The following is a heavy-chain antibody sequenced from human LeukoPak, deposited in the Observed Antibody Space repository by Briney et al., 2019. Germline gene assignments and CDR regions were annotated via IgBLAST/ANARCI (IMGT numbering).Heavy chain of an antibody. CDR3: ARVGRGYSGYDSR. J-gene: IGHJ4*02. V-gene: IGHV4-39*07. Sequence: SETLSLTCTVSGDSISTTTYYWGWIRQSPEKGLEWIGSVSYSGTTFYNPSLKSRVTVSLDTSKNQFSLKLTSVTAADTAVYYCARVGRGYSGYDSRWGQGTLVTVSS. CDR1: GDSISTTTYY. D-gene: IGHD5-12*01. CDR2: VSYSGTT.